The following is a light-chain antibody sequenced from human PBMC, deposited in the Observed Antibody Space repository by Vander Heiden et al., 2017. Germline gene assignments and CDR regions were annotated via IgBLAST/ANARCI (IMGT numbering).Light chain of an antibody. Sequence: DIVMTQSPLSLPVTPGEPASISCRSSQSLLHSNGYNYLDWYLQKPGQSPQLLIYLGSNRASGVPDRFSGSGSGTDFTLKISRVEAEDVGVYYCMQALQTPWTFGQGTKAEIK. J-gene: IGKJ1*01. V-gene: IGKV2-28*01. CDR1: QSLLHSNGYNY. CDR2: LGS. CDR3: MQALQTPWT.